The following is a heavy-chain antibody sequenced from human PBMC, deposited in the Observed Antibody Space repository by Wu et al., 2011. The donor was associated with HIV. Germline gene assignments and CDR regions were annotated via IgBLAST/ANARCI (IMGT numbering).Heavy chain of an antibody. J-gene: IGHJ4*02. CDR1: GYIFTGYY. V-gene: IGHV1-2*02. D-gene: IGHD2-15*01. CDR3: ARGVAGGLYYFDY. CDR2: INPNFGGT. Sequence: QEPLVQSGAELKKPGASVKVSCKASGYIFTGYYMHWVRQAPGQGLEWMGWINPNFGGTNYAQNFQGRVTITADEATSTVFMEMTSLKSEDTAVYYCARGVAGGLYYFDYWGQGTLVT.